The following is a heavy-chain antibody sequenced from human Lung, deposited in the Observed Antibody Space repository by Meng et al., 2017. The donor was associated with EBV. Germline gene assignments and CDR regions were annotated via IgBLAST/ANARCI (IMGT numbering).Heavy chain of an antibody. D-gene: IGHD7-27*01. V-gene: IGHV6-1*01. Sequence: QVQLQQSGPGLVKPSQTLSLPCAISGDSVSTTTAAAWNWFRQSPSRGLEWLGRTYYRSKWYTDYAVSVKSRIIINSDTSKNQFSLQLNSVTLEDTAVYYCTREASTGDFDYWGQGTLVTVSS. CDR2: TYYRSKWYT. J-gene: IGHJ4*02. CDR1: GDSVSTTTAAA. CDR3: TREASTGDFDY.